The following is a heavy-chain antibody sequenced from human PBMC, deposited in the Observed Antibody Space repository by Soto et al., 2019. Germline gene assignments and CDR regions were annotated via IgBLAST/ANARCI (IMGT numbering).Heavy chain of an antibody. CDR3: AGLHDY. CDR1: GGSFSGYY. J-gene: IGHJ4*02. V-gene: IGHV4-34*01. Sequence: SETLSLTCAVYGGSFSGYYWSWIRQPPGKGLEWIGEINHSGSTNYNPSLKSRVTISVDTSKNQFSLKLSSVTAADTAVYYCAGLHDYWGQGTLVTVSS. CDR2: INHSGST.